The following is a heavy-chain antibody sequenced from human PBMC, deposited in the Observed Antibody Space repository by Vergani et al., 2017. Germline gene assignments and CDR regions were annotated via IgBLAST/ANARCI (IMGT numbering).Heavy chain of an antibody. J-gene: IGHJ3*02. CDR1: GFTFSSYG. V-gene: IGHV3-33*01. D-gene: IGHD6-6*01. Sequence: QVQLVESGGGVVQPGRSLRLSCAASGFTFSSYGMHWVRQAPGKGLEWVAVIWYDGSKKYYADSVKGRFTISRDNSKNTLYLQMNSLRAEDTAVYYCARRSSSHDAFDIWGQGTMVTVSS. CDR2: IWYDGSKK. CDR3: ARRSSSHDAFDI.